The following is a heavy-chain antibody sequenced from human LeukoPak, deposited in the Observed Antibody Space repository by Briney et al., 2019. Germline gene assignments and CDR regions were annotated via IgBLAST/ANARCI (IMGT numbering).Heavy chain of an antibody. V-gene: IGHV3-74*01. CDR2: INSDGSST. J-gene: IGHJ1*01. Sequence: PGGSLRLSCAASGFTFSSYWMHWVRQAPGKGLVWVSRINSDGSSTSYADSVKGRFTISRDNAKNTLYLQMNSLRAEDTAVYYCARGPYCSGGSCYVIPIWSEYFQHWGQGTLVTVSS. CDR3: ARGPYCSGGSCYVIPIWSEYFQH. D-gene: IGHD2-15*01. CDR1: GFTFSSYW.